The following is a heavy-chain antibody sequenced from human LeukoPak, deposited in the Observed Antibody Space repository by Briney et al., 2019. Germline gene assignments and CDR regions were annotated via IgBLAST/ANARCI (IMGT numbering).Heavy chain of an antibody. CDR1: GGSITSYY. V-gene: IGHV4-59*01. D-gene: IGHD5-24*01. CDR3: ARSRDGYLVGFDY. J-gene: IGHJ4*02. CDR2: IYYSGST. Sequence: PSEIRSLTCTVSGGSITSYYWSWLRLPPGKGLEWIGCIYYSGSTDYNPSLNSRVTISVDTSKNQFSLKLSSVTAADTAVYYCARSRDGYLVGFDYWGQGTLLTVSS.